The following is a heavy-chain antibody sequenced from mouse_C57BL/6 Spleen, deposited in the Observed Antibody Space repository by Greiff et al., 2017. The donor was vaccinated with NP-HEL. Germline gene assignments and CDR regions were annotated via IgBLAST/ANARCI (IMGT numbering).Heavy chain of an antibody. CDR2: IYPGDGDT. D-gene: IGHD2-4*01. V-gene: IGHV1-82*01. Sequence: VQLQQSGPELVKPGASVKISCKASGYAFSSSWINWVKQRPGKGLEWIGRIYPGDGDTNYNGKFKGKATLTADKSSSTAYMQLSSLTSEDSAVYFCARKANDYGGFAYWGQGTLVTVSA. CDR1: GYAFSSSW. J-gene: IGHJ3*01. CDR3: ARKANDYGGFAY.